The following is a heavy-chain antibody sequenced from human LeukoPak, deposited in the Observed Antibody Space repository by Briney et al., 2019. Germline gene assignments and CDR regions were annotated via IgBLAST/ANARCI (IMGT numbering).Heavy chain of an antibody. J-gene: IGHJ4*02. Sequence: SETLSLTCTVSGYSISSGYYWGWIRQPPGKGLEWIGSIYHSGSTNYNPSLKSRVTISVDTSKNQFSLKLSSVTAADTAVYYCARDLELRFWGQGTLVTVSS. D-gene: IGHD1-7*01. V-gene: IGHV4-38-2*02. CDR2: IYHSGST. CDR1: GYSISSGYY. CDR3: ARDLELRF.